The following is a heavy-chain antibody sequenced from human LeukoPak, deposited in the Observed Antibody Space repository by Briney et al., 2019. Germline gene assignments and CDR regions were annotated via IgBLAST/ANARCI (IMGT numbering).Heavy chain of an antibody. CDR1: GFTFIRYA. Sequence: GGSLRLSCAASGFTFIRYAMSWVRQAPGKGLEWVSAISGSGGSTYYADSVKGRFTISRDNSKNTLYLQMNSLRAEDTAVYYCAKESAGYCSSTSCYASDYWGQGTLVTVSS. V-gene: IGHV3-23*01. J-gene: IGHJ4*02. CDR2: ISGSGGST. CDR3: AKESAGYCSSTSCYASDY. D-gene: IGHD2-2*01.